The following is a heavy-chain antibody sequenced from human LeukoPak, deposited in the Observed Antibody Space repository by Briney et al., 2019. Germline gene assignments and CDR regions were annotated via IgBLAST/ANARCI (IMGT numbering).Heavy chain of an antibody. V-gene: IGHV4-34*01. D-gene: IGHD4-11*01. J-gene: IGHJ4*02. Sequence: SETLSLTCAVSGGSVSGYYWSWIRQPPGKGLEWIGEINQSGGTNSNPSLKSRVSISVDSSKNQFSLKLSSVTAADMAVYFCPTRGNYFRISDYWGQGTLVTVSS. CDR3: PTRGNYFRISDY. CDR1: GGSVSGYY. CDR2: INQSGGT.